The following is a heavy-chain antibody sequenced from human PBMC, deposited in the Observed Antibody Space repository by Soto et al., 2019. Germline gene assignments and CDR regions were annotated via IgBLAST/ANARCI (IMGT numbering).Heavy chain of an antibody. CDR2: IYWDDDK. Sequence: SGPTLVNPTQTLTLTCTFSGFSLSTSGVGVGWIRQPPGKALEWLALIYWDDDKRYSPSLRSRLTINKDTSKNQVVLTMTNMDPVDTATYYCIQSRCGGDCLQSYASHYYYGMVVWGQGTTVTV. CDR1: GFSLSTSGVG. D-gene: IGHD2-21*02. CDR3: IQSRCGGDCLQSYASHYYYGMVV. V-gene: IGHV2-5*02. J-gene: IGHJ6*02.